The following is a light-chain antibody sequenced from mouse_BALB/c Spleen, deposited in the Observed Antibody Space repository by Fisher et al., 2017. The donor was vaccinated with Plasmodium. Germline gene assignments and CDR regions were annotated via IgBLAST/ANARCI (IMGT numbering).Light chain of an antibody. CDR1: QIISNN. V-gene: IGKV5-43*01. J-gene: IGKJ5*01. CDR2: YAS. CDR3: QQSNSWPLT. Sequence: DIVMTQSPATLSVTPGDSVSLSCRASQIISNNLHWYQQKSHESPRLLITYASQSISGIPSRFSGSGSGTDFTLSINSVETEDFGMYFRQQSNSWPLTFGTGTKLELK.